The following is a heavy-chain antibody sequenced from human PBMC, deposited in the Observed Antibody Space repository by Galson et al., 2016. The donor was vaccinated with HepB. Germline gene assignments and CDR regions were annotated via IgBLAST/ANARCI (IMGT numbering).Heavy chain of an antibody. CDR1: GGSISSSGSY. Sequence: SETLSLTCTVSGGSISSSGSYWGWIRQPPGKGLEWIGSIYYSGSTYYNPSLKSRVTISVYTSKTQFSLKLRSVTAAATAVYYCARPATVGLFAFDIWGQGTMVTVSS. CDR3: ARPATVGLFAFDI. V-gene: IGHV4-39*01. J-gene: IGHJ3*02. D-gene: IGHD3/OR15-3a*01. CDR2: IYYSGST.